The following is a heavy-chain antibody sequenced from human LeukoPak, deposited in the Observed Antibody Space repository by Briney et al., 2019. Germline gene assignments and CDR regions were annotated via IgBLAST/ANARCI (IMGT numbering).Heavy chain of an antibody. CDR2: INAGNGNT. D-gene: IGHD5/OR15-5a*01. CDR3: ARVISDCANFNCFKGYFDY. J-gene: IGHJ4*01. CDR1: GYTFTNYA. Sequence: ASVKVSCKASGYTFTNYAIHWVRQAPGQSLEWMGWINAGNGNTKYSQKFQARATITRDTSANTAYMGLSSLGSEDTTIYYCARVISDCANFNCFKGYFDYWGQGTPVTVSS. V-gene: IGHV1-3*01.